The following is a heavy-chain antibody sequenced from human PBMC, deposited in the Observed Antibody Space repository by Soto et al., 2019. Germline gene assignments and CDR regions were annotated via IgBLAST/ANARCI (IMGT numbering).Heavy chain of an antibody. J-gene: IGHJ6*02. V-gene: IGHV1-69*01. CDR2: IIPIPGTA. D-gene: IGHD2-2*01. CDR1: GGTFGSYA. Sequence: QVQLVQSGAEVKKPGSSVKVSCKASGGTFGSYAISWVRQAPGQGLEWMGGIIPIPGTANYAQKFQGRVTIAADESTSTAYTELSSLRSEDTAVYSCARSQGSSTSLDIYYYYYYGMDVWGQGTTVTVSS. CDR3: ARSQGSSTSLDIYYYYYYGMDV.